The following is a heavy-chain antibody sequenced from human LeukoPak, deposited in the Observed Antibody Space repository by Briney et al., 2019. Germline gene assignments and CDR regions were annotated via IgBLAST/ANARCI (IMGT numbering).Heavy chain of an antibody. J-gene: IGHJ4*02. CDR1: GYTFTGYY. Sequence: GASVKVSCKASGYTFTGYYMHWVRHAPGQGLEWMGWINPNSGGTNYAQKFQGRVTMTRDTSISTAYMELSRLRSDDTAVYYCASGAGMEWLLYRLNYWGQGTLVTVSS. D-gene: IGHD3-3*01. CDR3: ASGAGMEWLLYRLNY. CDR2: INPNSGGT. V-gene: IGHV1-2*02.